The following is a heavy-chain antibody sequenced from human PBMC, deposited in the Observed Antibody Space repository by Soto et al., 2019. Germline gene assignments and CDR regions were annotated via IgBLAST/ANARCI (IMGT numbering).Heavy chain of an antibody. CDR2: IGTAGDT. CDR3: ARGSTMVRGVILDAFDI. V-gene: IGHV3-13*04. CDR1: GFTFSSYD. D-gene: IGHD3-10*01. Sequence: PGGSLSLSCAASGFTFSSYDMHWVRQATGKGLEWVSAIGTAGDTYYPGSVKGRFTISRENAKNSLYLQMNSLRAGDTAVYYCARGSTMVRGVILDAFDIWGQGTMV. J-gene: IGHJ3*02.